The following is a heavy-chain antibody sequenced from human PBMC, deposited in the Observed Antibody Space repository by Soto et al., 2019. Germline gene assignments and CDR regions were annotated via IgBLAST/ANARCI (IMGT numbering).Heavy chain of an antibody. V-gene: IGHV3-30-3*01. CDR2: ISYDGSN. CDR1: GGSVSSGSYY. Sequence: QVQLQESGPGLVKPSETLSLTCTVSGGSVSSGSYYWSWIRQPPGKGLEWVAVISYDGSNKYYADSVKGRFTISRDNSKNTLYLQMNSLRAEDTAVYYCARDYLSGDYGMDVWGQGTTVTVSS. J-gene: IGHJ6*02. CDR3: ARDYLSGDYGMDV.